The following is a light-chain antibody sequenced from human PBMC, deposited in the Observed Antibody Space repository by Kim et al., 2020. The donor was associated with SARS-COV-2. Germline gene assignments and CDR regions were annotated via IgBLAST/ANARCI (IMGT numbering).Light chain of an antibody. Sequence: ASGQTVRITCQGDSLRSYYASWYQQKPGQAPVLVIYGKNNRPSGIPDRFSGSSSGNTASLTITGAQAEDEADYYCNSRDSSGNHVVFGGGTQLTV. CDR3: NSRDSSGNHVV. V-gene: IGLV3-19*01. CDR1: SLRSYY. J-gene: IGLJ2*01. CDR2: GKN.